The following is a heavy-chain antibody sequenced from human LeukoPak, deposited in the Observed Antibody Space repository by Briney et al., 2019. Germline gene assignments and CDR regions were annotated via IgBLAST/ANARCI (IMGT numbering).Heavy chain of an antibody. D-gene: IGHD4-17*01. V-gene: IGHV4-31*03. CDR1: GGSISSGGYY. CDR3: ARVTSPETVTFDY. CDR2: IYYSGST. Sequence: SSETLSLTCTVSGGSISSGGYYWSWIRQHPGKGLEWIGYIYYSGSTYYNPSLKSRVTISVDTSKNQFSLKLSSVTAADTAVYYCARVTSPETVTFDYWGQGTLVTVSS. J-gene: IGHJ4*02.